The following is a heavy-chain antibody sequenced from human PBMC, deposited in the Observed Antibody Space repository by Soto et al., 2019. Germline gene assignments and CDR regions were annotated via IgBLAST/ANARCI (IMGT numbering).Heavy chain of an antibody. Sequence: QVQLVQSGAEVKKPGSSVKVSCKASGGTFSSYAISWVRQAPGQGLEWMGGIIPIFGTANYAQKFQGRVTITADESTRTAYTELRSLRSEDTAVYYCASKVVPAAIGGSYYYGMDVWGQGTTVTVSS. CDR2: IIPIFGTA. J-gene: IGHJ6*02. V-gene: IGHV1-69*01. CDR1: GGTFSSYA. CDR3: ASKVVPAAIGGSYYYGMDV. D-gene: IGHD2-2*02.